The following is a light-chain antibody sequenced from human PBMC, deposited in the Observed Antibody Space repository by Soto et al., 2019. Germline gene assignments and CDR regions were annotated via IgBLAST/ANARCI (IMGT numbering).Light chain of an antibody. Sequence: DIQMTQSPSSLSASVGYRVTITCQASQDITNDLNWYQQKPGKAPKVLIYEASNLETGVPSRFSGSGSGTDFTFTISSLQPEDIATYFCQQYDNVPLTFGGGTKVEIK. CDR2: EAS. J-gene: IGKJ4*01. CDR3: QQYDNVPLT. CDR1: QDITND. V-gene: IGKV1-33*01.